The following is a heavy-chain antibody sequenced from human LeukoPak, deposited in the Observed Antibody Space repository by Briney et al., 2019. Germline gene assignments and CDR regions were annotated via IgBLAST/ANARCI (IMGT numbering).Heavy chain of an antibody. CDR1: GFTFSSYG. J-gene: IGHJ4*02. CDR3: AKDFGTEMVTAAFDY. V-gene: IGHV3-30*18. CDR2: ISYDGSNK. D-gene: IGHD5-24*01. Sequence: GGSLRLSCAASGFTFSSYGMHWVRQAPGKGLEWVAVISYDGSNKYYADSVKGRFTISRDNSKNTLYLQMNSLRAEDTAVYYCAKDFGTEMVTAAFDYWGQGTLVTVSS.